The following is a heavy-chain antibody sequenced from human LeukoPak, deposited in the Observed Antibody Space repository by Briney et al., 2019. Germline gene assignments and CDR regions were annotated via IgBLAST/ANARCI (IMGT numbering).Heavy chain of an antibody. V-gene: IGHV4-39*01. CDR3: ARHDRVDYAAPGAFDI. D-gene: IGHD4-17*01. CDR1: GGSISSSSYY. CDR2: IYYSGST. J-gene: IGHJ3*02. Sequence: SETLSLTCTVSGGSISSSSYYWGWIRQPPGKGLEWIGSIYYSGSTYYNPSLKSRVTISVDTSKNQFSLKLSSVTAADTAVYYCARHDRVDYAAPGAFDIWGQGTMVTVSS.